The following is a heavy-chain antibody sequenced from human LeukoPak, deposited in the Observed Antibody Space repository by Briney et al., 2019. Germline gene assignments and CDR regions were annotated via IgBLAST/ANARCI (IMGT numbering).Heavy chain of an antibody. CDR1: GYTFTSYD. CDR3: ARALLRYFDWLLYGHYGMDV. Sequence: GASVKVSCKASGYTFTSYDISWVRQAPGPGLGWMGWISAYNGNTNYAQKLQGRVTMTTDTSTSTAYMELRSLRSDDTAVYYCARALLRYFDWLLYGHYGMDVWGQGTTVTVSS. V-gene: IGHV1-18*01. D-gene: IGHD3-9*01. J-gene: IGHJ6*02. CDR2: ISAYNGNT.